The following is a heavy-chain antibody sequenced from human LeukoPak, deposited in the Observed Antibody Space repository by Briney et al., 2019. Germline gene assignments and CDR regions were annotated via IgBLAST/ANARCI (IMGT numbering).Heavy chain of an antibody. V-gene: IGHV3-64*01. CDR3: ARGRGLYCSSTSCSSFDY. CDR2: ISSNGGST. J-gene: IGHJ4*02. D-gene: IGHD2-2*01. Sequence: GGSLRLSCAASGFTFSSYAMHWVRQAPGKGLEYVSAISSNGGSTYYANSVKGRFTISRDNSKNTLYLQMGSLRAEDMAVYYCARGRGLYCSSTSCSSFDYRGQGTLVTVSS. CDR1: GFTFSSYA.